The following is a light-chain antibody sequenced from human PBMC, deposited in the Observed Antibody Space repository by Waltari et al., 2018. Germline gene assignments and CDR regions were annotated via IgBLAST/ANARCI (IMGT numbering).Light chain of an antibody. J-gene: IGLJ3*02. CDR1: TTDVGAYNF. CDR3: CSHSSSSTLVL. CDR2: EVN. Sequence: QSALTQPASVSGSPGQSITLPCTGTTTDVGAYNFVSWYQQHPGEVPKLLIYEVNNRPSGVSDRFSGSRSGNTASLTISGLLADDEADYYCCSHSSSSTLVLFGGGTKVTVL. V-gene: IGLV2-14*01.